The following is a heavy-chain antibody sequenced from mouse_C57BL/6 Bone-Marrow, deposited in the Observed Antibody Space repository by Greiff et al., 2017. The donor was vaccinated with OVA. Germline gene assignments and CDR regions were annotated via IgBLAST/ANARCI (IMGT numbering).Heavy chain of an antibody. CDR3: TADDYYFDY. CDR1: GFTFSNYW. Sequence: EVQGVESGGGLVQPGGSMKLSCVASGFTFSNYWMNWVRQSPEKGLEWVAQIRLKSDNYATHYAESVKGRFTISRDDSKSSVYLQMNNLRAEDTGIYYGTADDYYFDYWGQGTTLTVSS. V-gene: IGHV6-3*01. J-gene: IGHJ2*01. D-gene: IGHD2-4*01. CDR2: IRLKSDNYAT.